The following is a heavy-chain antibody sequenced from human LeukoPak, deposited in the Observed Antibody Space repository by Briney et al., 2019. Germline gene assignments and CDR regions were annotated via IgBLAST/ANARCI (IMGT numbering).Heavy chain of an antibody. J-gene: IGHJ3*02. Sequence: SETLSLTCAVYGGSFSGYYWSWIRQPPGKGLEWIGEINHSGSTNYNPSLKSRVTISADTSKNQFSLKLSSVTAADTAVYYCARGLYYYDSSGSTSREPDAFDIWGQGTMVTVSS. CDR1: GGSFSGYY. V-gene: IGHV4-34*01. CDR2: INHSGST. CDR3: ARGLYYYDSSGSTSREPDAFDI. D-gene: IGHD3-22*01.